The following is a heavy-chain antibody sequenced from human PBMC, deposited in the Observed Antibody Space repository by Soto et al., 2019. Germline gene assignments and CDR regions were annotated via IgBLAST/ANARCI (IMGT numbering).Heavy chain of an antibody. V-gene: IGHV3-23*01. CDR1: WFKFSDHD. D-gene: IGHD5-12*01. CDR3: AKEMTSAYPVSAY. J-gene: IGHJ1*01. Sequence: AVAWFKFSDHDVSRILQISGKGLEWFSTISGTVGSTYSLDSVKGRFTISRDNYNNSVYLQMNCLRADDVVVYYCAKEMTSAYPVSAYLGHRALVTVFS. CDR2: ISGTVGST.